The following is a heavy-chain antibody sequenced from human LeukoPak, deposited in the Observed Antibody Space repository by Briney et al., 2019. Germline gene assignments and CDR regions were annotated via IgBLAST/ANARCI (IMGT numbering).Heavy chain of an antibody. J-gene: IGHJ4*02. V-gene: IGHV1-18*01. Sequence: ASVKVACKASGYTFTSYGISWVRQAPGQGLEWMGWISAYNGNTNYAQKLQGRVTMTTDTSTSTAYMELRSLRSDDTAVYYCARGLRRYYDSSGLYYFDYWGQGTLVTVSS. CDR3: ARGLRRYYDSSGLYYFDY. CDR2: ISAYNGNT. D-gene: IGHD3-22*01. CDR1: GYTFTSYG.